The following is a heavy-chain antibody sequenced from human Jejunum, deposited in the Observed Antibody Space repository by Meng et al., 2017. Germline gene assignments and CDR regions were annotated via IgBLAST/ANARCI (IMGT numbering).Heavy chain of an antibody. CDR1: GGCSSGFY. V-gene: IGHV4-34*01. J-gene: IGHJ4*02. D-gene: IGHD1-14*01. CDR3: TRGTDRAKSGDY. Sequence: QVQLQQWGAGLLKPSETLSLPCAVYGGCSSGFYVSWIRQPPGKGLEWIGEIHPSGSTDYNPSLKSRLTISLDTSKNQFSLSMNSATAADTGIYYCTRGTDRAKSGDYWGQGTLVTVSS. CDR2: IHPSGST.